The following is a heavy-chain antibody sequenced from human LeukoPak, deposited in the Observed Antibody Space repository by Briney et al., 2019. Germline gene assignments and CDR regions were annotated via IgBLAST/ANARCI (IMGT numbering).Heavy chain of an antibody. V-gene: IGHV4-59*10. CDR3: ARNRYDSSGYAAWWFDP. J-gene: IGHJ5*02. CDR1: GGSFSCYF. CDR2: IYTSGST. D-gene: IGHD3-22*01. Sequence: SETLALTWAVYGGSFSCYFRSLNRQPAGKGLGWVWRIYTSGSTNYNPSLKSRVTMSVDTSKNQFSLKLSSVTAADTAVYYCARNRYDSSGYAAWWFDPWGQGTLVTVSS.